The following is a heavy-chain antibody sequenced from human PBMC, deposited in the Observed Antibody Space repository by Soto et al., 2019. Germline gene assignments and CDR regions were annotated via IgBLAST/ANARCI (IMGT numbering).Heavy chain of an antibody. J-gene: IGHJ5*02. V-gene: IGHV3-48*02. CDR2: ISNTGKTI. CDR1: GFTFSNYN. Sequence: PGGSLRLSCAASGFTFSNYNMKWVRQAPGKGLEWVSYISNTGKTIYYADSVKGRFTISRDNARNSLYLQMNRLRDEDTAVFYCVRTRGADCSGGTCYWFDLSGQGTLVTVSS. D-gene: IGHD2-15*01. CDR3: VRTRGADCSGGTCYWFDL.